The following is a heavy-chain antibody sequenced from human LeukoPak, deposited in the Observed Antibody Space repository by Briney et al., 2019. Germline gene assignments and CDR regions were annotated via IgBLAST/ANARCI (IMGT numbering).Heavy chain of an antibody. D-gene: IGHD6-19*01. J-gene: IGHJ6*02. CDR1: GGSISSGGYY. CDR2: IYYSGST. Sequence: SETLSLTCTVSGGSISSGGYYWSWIRQHPGKGLEWIGYIYYSGSTYYNPSLKSRVTISVDTSKNQFSLKLSSVTAADTAVYYCARGSAVAGTVLGYYGMDVWGQGTTVTVSS. V-gene: IGHV4-31*03. CDR3: ARGSAVAGTVLGYYGMDV.